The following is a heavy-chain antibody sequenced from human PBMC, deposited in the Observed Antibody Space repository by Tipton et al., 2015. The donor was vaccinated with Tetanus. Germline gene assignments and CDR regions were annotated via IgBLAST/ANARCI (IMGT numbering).Heavy chain of an antibody. Sequence: QSGPEVKKPGASVKFSCKASGYTFTSFAMNWVRQAPGQRPEWMGWINVDNGDTKYSQKFQGRVTITRDTPASTVYLDLTRLTSEDTAVYYCARDRVATVHFDYWGQGTLVTVSS. CDR1: GYTFTSFA. CDR2: INVDNGDT. V-gene: IGHV1-3*01. J-gene: IGHJ4*02. D-gene: IGHD1-26*01. CDR3: ARDRVATVHFDY.